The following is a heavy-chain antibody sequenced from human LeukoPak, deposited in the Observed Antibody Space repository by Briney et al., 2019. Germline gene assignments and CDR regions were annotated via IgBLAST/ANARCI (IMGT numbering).Heavy chain of an antibody. J-gene: IGHJ5*02. D-gene: IGHD3-10*01. Sequence: ASVKVSCKVSGYMLSELSMHWVRQAPGKGLEWMGGFDPEDGETIYAQKFQGRVTMTTDTSTSTAYMELRSLRSDDTAVYYCARDKRGGYYYGSGSLDWGWFDPWGQGTLVTVSS. CDR3: ARDKRGGYYYGSGSLDWGWFDP. CDR1: GYMLSELS. CDR2: FDPEDGET. V-gene: IGHV1-24*01.